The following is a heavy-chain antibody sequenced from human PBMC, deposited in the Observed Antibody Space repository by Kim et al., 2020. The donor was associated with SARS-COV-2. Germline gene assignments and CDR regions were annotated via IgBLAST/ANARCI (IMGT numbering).Heavy chain of an antibody. V-gene: IGHV3-21*01. CDR3: ARGRSVNFWSGYPERSHFDY. CDR2: ISSSSSYI. Sequence: GGSLRLSCAASGFTFSSYSMNWVRQAPGKGLEWVSSISSSSSYIYYADSVKGRFTISRDNAKNSLYLQMNSLRAEDTAVYYCARGRSVNFWSGYPERSHFDYWGQGTLVTVSS. CDR1: GFTFSSYS. J-gene: IGHJ4*02. D-gene: IGHD3-3*01.